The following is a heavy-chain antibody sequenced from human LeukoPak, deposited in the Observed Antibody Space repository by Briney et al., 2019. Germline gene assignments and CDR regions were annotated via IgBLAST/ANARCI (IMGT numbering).Heavy chain of an antibody. V-gene: IGHV3-48*01. Sequence: PGGSLRLSCAASGFTFSSYSMNWVRQAPGKGLEWVSYISSSSSTIYYADSVKGRFTISRDNAKDSLYLQMNSLRAEDTAVYYCARGPRGHCSGGSCYSDPPWVPWGQGTLVTVSS. CDR1: GFTFSSYS. CDR3: ARGPRGHCSGGSCYSDPPWVP. CDR2: ISSSSSTI. J-gene: IGHJ5*02. D-gene: IGHD2-15*01.